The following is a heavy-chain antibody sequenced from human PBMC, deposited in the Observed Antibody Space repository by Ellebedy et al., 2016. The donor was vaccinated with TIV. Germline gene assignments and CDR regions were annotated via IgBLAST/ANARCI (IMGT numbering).Heavy chain of an antibody. CDR3: ARDVVVVAEYYYYGMDV. D-gene: IGHD2-15*01. CDR2: ISGYNGNT. V-gene: IGHV1-18*01. CDR1: GYTFTNYA. J-gene: IGHJ6*02. Sequence: AASVKVSCKASGYTFTNYAISWVRQAPGQGLEWLGWISGYNGNTNYPQIFQGRVPVTTRTSTSTAYLDLRTLRSDDTAVYYCARDVVVVAEYYYYGMDVWGQGTTVTVSS.